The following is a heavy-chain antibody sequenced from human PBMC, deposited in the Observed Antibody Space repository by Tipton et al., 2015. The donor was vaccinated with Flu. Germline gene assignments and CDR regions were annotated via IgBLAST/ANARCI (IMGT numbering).Heavy chain of an antibody. Sequence: GSLRLSCAASGFTFSSYSMNWVRQAPGKGLEWVSYISSSSSTIYYADSVKGRFTISRDNAKNSLYLQMNSLRAEDTAVYYCARDLAVVAATKGMGLYWGQGTLVTVSS. CDR3: ARDLAVVAATKGMGLY. CDR2: ISSSSSTI. J-gene: IGHJ4*02. CDR1: GFTFSSYS. V-gene: IGHV3-48*01. D-gene: IGHD2-15*01.